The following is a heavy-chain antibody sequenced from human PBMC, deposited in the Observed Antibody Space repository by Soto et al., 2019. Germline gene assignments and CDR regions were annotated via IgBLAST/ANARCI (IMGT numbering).Heavy chain of an antibody. CDR3: ARRYTGSYYDY. D-gene: IGHD1-26*01. J-gene: IGHJ4*02. Sequence: QLQLQESGPGLVKPSETLSLTCTVSGGSISTPNYYWGWIRQPPGKGLEWIGSIYYGGSTYYNPSLKSRVTISVDTSRTQFSLRLTSVTAADTAVYYCARRYTGSYYDYWGQGTLVTVSS. CDR2: IYYGGST. V-gene: IGHV4-39*01. CDR1: GGSISTPNYY.